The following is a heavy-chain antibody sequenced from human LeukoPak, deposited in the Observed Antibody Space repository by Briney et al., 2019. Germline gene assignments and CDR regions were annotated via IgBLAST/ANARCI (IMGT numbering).Heavy chain of an antibody. CDR1: GGSISSSNW. CDR2: IYHSGST. D-gene: IGHD6-13*01. CDR3: AREGYSSSWNAFDI. J-gene: IGHJ3*02. Sequence: SETLSLTCAVSGGSISSSNWWSWVRQPPGKGLEWIGEIYHSGSTNYNPSLKSRVTISVDTSKNQFSLKLSSVTAADTAVYYCAREGYSSSWNAFDIWGQGTMVTVSS. V-gene: IGHV4-4*02.